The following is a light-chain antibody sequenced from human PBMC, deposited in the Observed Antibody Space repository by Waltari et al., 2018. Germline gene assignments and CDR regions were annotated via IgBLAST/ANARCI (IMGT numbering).Light chain of an antibody. CDR1: SGSVSSTSY. CDR3: LFYMGSGIWL. J-gene: IGLJ2*01. CDR2: KSN. V-gene: IGLV8-61*01. Sequence: QTVVTQEPSLSVSPGGTVTLTCALSSGSVSSTSYASWYQQTPGQAPRTPVYKSNSRSSGVPLIFSGSILGNKAALTISGAQADDESDYYCLFYMGSGIWLFGAGTRLPVL.